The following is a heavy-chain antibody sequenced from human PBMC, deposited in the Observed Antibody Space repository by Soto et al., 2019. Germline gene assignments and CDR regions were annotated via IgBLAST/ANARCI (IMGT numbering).Heavy chain of an antibody. CDR1: GYTFTSYG. Sequence: ASVKVSCKASGYTFTSYGISWVRQAPGQGLEWMGWIIGYNGNTNYALTLQGRVTMTTDTSTSTAYMELRSLRSDDTAVYYCARLWDDAFDIWGQGTMFTVSS. CDR2: IIGYNGNT. CDR3: ARLWDDAFDI. J-gene: IGHJ3*02. D-gene: IGHD1-26*01. V-gene: IGHV1-18*01.